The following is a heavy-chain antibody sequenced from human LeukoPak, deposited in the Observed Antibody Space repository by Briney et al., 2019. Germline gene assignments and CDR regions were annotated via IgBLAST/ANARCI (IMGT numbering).Heavy chain of an antibody. CDR2: INSDGSST. CDR1: GFTFSSYW. Sequence: PGGSLRLSCAASGFTFSSYWMHWVRQAPGKGLVWVSRINSDGSSTSYADSVKGRFTIARDNAKNTLYLQMNSLRAEDTAVYYCAREWRGSSSWYARYWGQGTLVTVSS. CDR3: AREWRGSSSWYARY. J-gene: IGHJ4*02. V-gene: IGHV3-74*01. D-gene: IGHD6-13*01.